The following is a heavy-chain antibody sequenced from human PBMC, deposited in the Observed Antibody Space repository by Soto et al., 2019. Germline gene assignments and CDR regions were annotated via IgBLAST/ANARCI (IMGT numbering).Heavy chain of an antibody. CDR3: ASVGRITMVRGVIIQYGMDV. J-gene: IGHJ6*02. CDR2: INHSGST. V-gene: IGHV4-34*01. D-gene: IGHD3-10*01. Sequence: QVQLQQWGAGLLKPSETLSLTCAVYGGSFSGYYWSWIRQPPGKGLEWIGEINHSGSTNYNPSLKSRVTIAVDTSKNQFSLKLSSVTAADTAVYYGASVGRITMVRGVIIQYGMDVWGQGTTVTVSS. CDR1: GGSFSGYY.